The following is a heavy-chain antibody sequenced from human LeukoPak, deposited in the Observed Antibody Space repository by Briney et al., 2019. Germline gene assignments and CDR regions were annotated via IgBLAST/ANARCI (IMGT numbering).Heavy chain of an antibody. D-gene: IGHD3-22*01. V-gene: IGHV3-48*02. J-gene: IGHJ4*02. CDR1: GFTFYNFA. CDR3: ARSALDTYYYDSSAYDADY. CDR2: ISGSSSII. Sequence: GGSLRLSCAASGFTFYNFAMNWVRQAPGKGLEWFSYISGSSSIIYYADSVKGRFTISRDNAMNSLHLQMNSLRDEDTAVYYCARSALDTYYYDSSAYDADYWGQGTLVTVSS.